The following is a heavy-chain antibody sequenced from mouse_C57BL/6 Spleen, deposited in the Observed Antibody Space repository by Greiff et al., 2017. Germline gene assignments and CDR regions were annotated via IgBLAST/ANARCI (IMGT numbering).Heavy chain of an antibody. J-gene: IGHJ2*01. CDR1: GFTFSSYA. Sequence: EVKLVESGEGLVKPGGSLKLSCAASGFTFSSYAMSWVRQTPEKRLEWVAYISSGGDYIYYADTVKGRFTISRDNARNTLYLQLSSLKSEDTAMYYCTRVDYRYYFDYWGQGTTLTVSS. D-gene: IGHD2-4*01. CDR3: TRVDYRYYFDY. CDR2: ISSGGDYI. V-gene: IGHV5-9-1*02.